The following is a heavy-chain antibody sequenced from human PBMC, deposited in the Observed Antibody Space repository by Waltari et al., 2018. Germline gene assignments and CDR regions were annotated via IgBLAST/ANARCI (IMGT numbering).Heavy chain of an antibody. CDR1: GFTFISYW. CDR2: IKQDGSEK. J-gene: IGHJ4*02. Sequence: EVQLVESGGGLFQPGGSLSLSCAASGFTFISYWMSWVRQAPGKGLEWVANIKQDGSEKYDVDSVKGRFTISRDNAKNSLYLQMNSLRAEDTAVYYCARDLVVAAQVNYWGQGTLVTVSS. V-gene: IGHV3-7*01. CDR3: ARDLVVAAQVNY. D-gene: IGHD2-15*01.